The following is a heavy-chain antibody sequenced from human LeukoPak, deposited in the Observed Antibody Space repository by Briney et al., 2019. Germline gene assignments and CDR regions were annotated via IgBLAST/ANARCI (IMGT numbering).Heavy chain of an antibody. CDR2: ISSSGSII. V-gene: IGHV3-48*03. CDR1: GFTFSNYE. D-gene: IGHD3-22*01. CDR3: ARALYYDSSAYLY. J-gene: IGHJ4*02. Sequence: GSLRLSCAASGFTFSNYEMHWVRQAPGKGLEWLLYISSSGSIIYYADSVKGRFTISRDNAKNSLSLQMNSLTAEDTAIYYCARALYYDSSAYLYRGQGTLVTVSS.